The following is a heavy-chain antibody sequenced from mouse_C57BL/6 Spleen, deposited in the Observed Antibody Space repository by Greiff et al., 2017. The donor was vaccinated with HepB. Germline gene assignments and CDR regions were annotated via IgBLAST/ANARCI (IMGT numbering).Heavy chain of an antibody. V-gene: IGHV1-69*01. CDR1: GYSFTSYW. CDR3: ARSDGYYDWFAY. J-gene: IGHJ3*01. Sequence: QVQLQQPGAELVMPGASVKLSCKASGYSFTSYWMHWVKQRPGQGLEWIGEIDPSDSYTNYNQKFKDKSTLTVDKSSSTAYMQLSSLTSEDSAVYYCARSDGYYDWFAYWGQGTLVTVSA. D-gene: IGHD2-3*01. CDR2: IDPSDSYT.